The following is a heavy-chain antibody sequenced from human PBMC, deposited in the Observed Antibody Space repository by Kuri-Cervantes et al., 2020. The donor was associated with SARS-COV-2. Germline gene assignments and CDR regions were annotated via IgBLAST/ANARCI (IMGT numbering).Heavy chain of an antibody. CDR2: ISACNGNT. V-gene: IGHV1-18*04. CDR1: GYTFSEYY. D-gene: IGHD2-2*01. CDR3: ARVGFVVVPAAIRANNWFDP. Sequence: ASVKVSCKASGYTFSEYYIHRVRQAPGQGLEWMGWISACNGNTNYAQKLQGRVTMTTDTSTSTAYMELRSLRSDDTAVYYCARVGFVVVPAAIRANNWFDPWGQGTLVTVSS. J-gene: IGHJ5*02.